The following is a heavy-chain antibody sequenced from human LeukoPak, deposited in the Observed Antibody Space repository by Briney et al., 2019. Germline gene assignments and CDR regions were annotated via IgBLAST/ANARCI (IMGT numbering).Heavy chain of an antibody. J-gene: IGHJ5*02. D-gene: IGHD2-21*01. CDR1: GGSFSGYY. CDR3: ARNAYSVLKKNWFDP. V-gene: IGHV4-34*01. Sequence: SETLSLTCAVYGGSFSGYYWSWIRQPPGKGLEWIGEINHSGSTNYNPSLKSRVTISVDTSKNQVSLKLSSVTAADTAVYYCARNAYSVLKKNWFDPWGQGTLVTVFS. CDR2: INHSGST.